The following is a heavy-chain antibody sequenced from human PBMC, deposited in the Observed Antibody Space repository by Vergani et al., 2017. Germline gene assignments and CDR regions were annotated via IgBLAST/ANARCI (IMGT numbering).Heavy chain of an antibody. D-gene: IGHD6-13*01. V-gene: IGHV4-39*01. CDR1: GGSIRSTFYY. Sequence: QLQLQESDPGLVKPSETLSLTCTVSGGSIRSTFYYWGWIRQPPGKGLEWIGTIYYSGSTYYNPSLKSRVTISVDTSKNQFSLKLNSVTAADTAVYYCARHKEQLVPVNYDYYYYMDVWGKGTTVTVSS. CDR3: ARHKEQLVPVNYDYYYYMDV. J-gene: IGHJ6*03. CDR2: IYYSGST.